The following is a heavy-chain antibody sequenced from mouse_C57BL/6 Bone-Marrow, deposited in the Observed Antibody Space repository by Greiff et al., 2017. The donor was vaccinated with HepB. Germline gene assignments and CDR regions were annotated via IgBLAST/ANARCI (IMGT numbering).Heavy chain of an antibody. J-gene: IGHJ2*01. CDR3: YYSKGGDYFDY. V-gene: IGHV1-5*01. Sequence: EVKLVESGTVLARPGASVKMSCKTSGYTFTSYWMHWVKQRPGQGLEWIGAIYPGNSDTSYNQKFKGKAKLTAVTSASTAYMELSSLTNEDSAVYYCYYSKGGDYFDYWGQGTTLTVSS. CDR1: GYTFTSYW. D-gene: IGHD2-5*01. CDR2: IYPGNSDT.